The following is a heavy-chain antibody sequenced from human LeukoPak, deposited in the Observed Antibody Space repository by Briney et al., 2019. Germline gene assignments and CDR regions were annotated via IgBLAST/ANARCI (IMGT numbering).Heavy chain of an antibody. V-gene: IGHV1-3*01. D-gene: IGHD1-1*01. CDR1: GYTFTSYA. Sequence: VASVKVSCKASGYTFTSYAMHWVRQAPGQRLEWMGWINAGNGNTKYSQKFQDRVTITRDTSASTAYMELSSLRSEDTAVYYCARERNTTGKFDPWGQGTLVTVSS. CDR2: INAGNGNT. CDR3: ARERNTTGKFDP. J-gene: IGHJ5*02.